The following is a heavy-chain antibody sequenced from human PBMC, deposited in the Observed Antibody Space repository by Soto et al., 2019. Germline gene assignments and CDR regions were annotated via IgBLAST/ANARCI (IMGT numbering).Heavy chain of an antibody. Sequence: GASVKVSCKASGGAFRSYTISWVRQAPGQGLEWMGGVTPIFGAANYAQKFEGRVTISADKSTTTAYMELSNLTSEDTAVYYCARDEIAVANRVGMDVWGQGTTVTVS. CDR1: GGAFRSYT. J-gene: IGHJ6*02. CDR2: VTPIFGAA. V-gene: IGHV1-69*06. CDR3: ARDEIAVANRVGMDV. D-gene: IGHD6-19*01.